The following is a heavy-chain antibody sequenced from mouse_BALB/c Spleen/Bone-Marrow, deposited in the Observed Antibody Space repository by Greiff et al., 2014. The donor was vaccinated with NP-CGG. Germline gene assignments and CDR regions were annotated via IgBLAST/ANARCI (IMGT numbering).Heavy chain of an antibody. CDR3: ARHEDRLRAWFAY. D-gene: IGHD3-2*02. V-gene: IGHV1-62-2*01. CDR1: GYTFTEYI. CDR2: FYPGSGSI. J-gene: IGHJ3*01. Sequence: VKLQESGAELVKPGASVRLSCKASGYTFTEYIVHWVKQRSGQGLEWIGWFYPGSGSIKYNEKFKDKATLTADKSSSTVYMELSRLTSEDSAVYFCARHEDRLRAWFAYWGQGTLVTVSA.